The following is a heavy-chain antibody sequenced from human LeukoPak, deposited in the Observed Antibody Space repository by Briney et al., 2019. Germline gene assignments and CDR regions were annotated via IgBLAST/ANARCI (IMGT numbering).Heavy chain of an antibody. D-gene: IGHD1-26*01. Sequence: PSETLSLTCTVSGGSIRSYYWSWIRQPPGKGLEWIGYIYYSGSTNYNASLKSRVTISVDTSSNQLSLKLTSVTAADTAIYYCSRESGAFCPFGYWGQGTLVIVPS. CDR3: SRESGAFCPFGY. CDR1: GGSIRSYY. CDR2: IYYSGST. J-gene: IGHJ4*02. V-gene: IGHV4-59*12.